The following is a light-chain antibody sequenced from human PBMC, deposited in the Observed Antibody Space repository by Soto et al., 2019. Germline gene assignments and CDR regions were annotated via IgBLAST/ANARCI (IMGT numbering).Light chain of an antibody. CDR1: SGSVSTSYY. CDR3: VLYMGSGIPNWV. Sequence: QNVVTQEPSFSVSPGGTVTLTCGLSSGSVSTSYYPSWYQQTPGQAPRTLIYSTNTRSSGVPDRFSGSILGNKAALTITGAQADDESDYYCVLYMGSGIPNWVFGGGTKLTVL. CDR2: STN. V-gene: IGLV8-61*01. J-gene: IGLJ3*02.